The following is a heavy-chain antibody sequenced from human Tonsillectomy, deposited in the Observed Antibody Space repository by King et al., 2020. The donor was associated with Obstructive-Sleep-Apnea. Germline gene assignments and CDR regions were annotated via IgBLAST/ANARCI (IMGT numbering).Heavy chain of an antibody. J-gene: IGHJ6*02. Sequence: VQLVESGGGLVQPGGSLRLSCAASGFTVSSNYMNWVRQAPGKGLEWVSVIYSGGSTYYADSVKGRFTISRDNSKNTLYLQMNSLRAEDTAVYYCARDSSPLTTVTCGMDVWGQGTTVTVSS. CDR3: ARDSSPLTTVTCGMDV. CDR2: IYSGGST. CDR1: GFTVSSNY. V-gene: IGHV3-66*01. D-gene: IGHD4-17*01.